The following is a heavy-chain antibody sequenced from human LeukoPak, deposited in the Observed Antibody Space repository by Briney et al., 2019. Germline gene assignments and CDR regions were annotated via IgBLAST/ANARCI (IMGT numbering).Heavy chain of an antibody. D-gene: IGHD6-13*01. Sequence: SETLSLTCTVSGGSISSYYWSWIRQPAGKGLEWIGRIYTSGSTNYNPSLKSRVTMSVDTSKNQFSLKLSSVTAADTAVYYCARGREYSSSWYGSGYWAEYNWFDPWGQGTLVTVSS. CDR2: IYTSGST. CDR3: ARGREYSSSWYGSGYWAEYNWFDP. CDR1: GGSISSYY. J-gene: IGHJ5*02. V-gene: IGHV4-4*07.